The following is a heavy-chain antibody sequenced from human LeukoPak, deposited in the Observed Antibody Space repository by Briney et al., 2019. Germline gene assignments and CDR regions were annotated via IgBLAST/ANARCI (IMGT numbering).Heavy chain of an antibody. D-gene: IGHD6-19*01. CDR1: GFTFSSYG. CDR3: AKDSSGWYFDY. Sequence: HPGRSLRLSCAASGFTFSSYGMHWVRQAPGKGLEWVAVISYDGSKKYYADSVKGRFTISRDNSKNTLYLQMNSLRAEDTAVYYCAKDSSGWYFDYWDQGTLVTVSS. CDR2: ISYDGSKK. J-gene: IGHJ4*02. V-gene: IGHV3-30*18.